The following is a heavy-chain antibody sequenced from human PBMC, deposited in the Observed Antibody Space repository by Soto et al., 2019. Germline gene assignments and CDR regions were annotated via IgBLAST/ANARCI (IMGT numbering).Heavy chain of an antibody. V-gene: IGHV1-46*01. J-gene: IGHJ4*02. CDR1: GYTFASYY. CDR2: INPSGGST. D-gene: IGHD5-12*01. CDR3: ARDPSGYDYPDY. Sequence: GAAGKVSCKASGYTFASYYMHWVRQAAGQGLEGMGIINPSGGSTSYAQKFQGRVTMPRDTSTSTVYMELCSLRSEDTAVYYCARDPSGYDYPDYWGQGXLVTVSS.